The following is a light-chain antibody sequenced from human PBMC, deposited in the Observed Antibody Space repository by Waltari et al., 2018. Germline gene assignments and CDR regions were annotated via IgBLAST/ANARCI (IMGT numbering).Light chain of an antibody. CDR1: QYVNNNF. CDR3: QQYGASPPT. CDR2: GAS. V-gene: IGKV3-20*01. Sequence: EVVLTQSPGTLSLSPGERATLSCRASQYVNNNFLAWYQKRPGRAPRLLIYGASSRATGIPDRFSGSGSGTDFTLTISRLEPEDFAVYFCQQYGASPPTFGQGTKAGIK. J-gene: IGKJ1*01.